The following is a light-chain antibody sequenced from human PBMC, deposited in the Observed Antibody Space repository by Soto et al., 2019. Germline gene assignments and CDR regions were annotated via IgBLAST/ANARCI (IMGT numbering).Light chain of an antibody. CDR3: SSYRNSNTLV. CDR2: EVS. J-gene: IGLJ1*01. V-gene: IGLV2-14*01. Sequence: QSALTQPASVSGSPGQSITISCTGTSSDVGGYNFVSWYQQHPGKVPKLMIYEVSNRPPGVSNRFSGSKSGNTASLTISGLQAEDEADYYCSSYRNSNTLVFGTGTKLTVL. CDR1: SSDVGGYNF.